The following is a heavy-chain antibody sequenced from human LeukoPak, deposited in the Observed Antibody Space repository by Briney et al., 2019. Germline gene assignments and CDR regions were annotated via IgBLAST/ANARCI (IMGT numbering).Heavy chain of an antibody. J-gene: IGHJ4*02. Sequence: GGSLRLSCAASGFTFSSYAMHWVRQAPGKGLEWVAVISYDGSNKYYADSVKGRFTISRDNAKNSLYLQMNSLRAEDTAVYYCARAVEMATIFDYWGQGTLVTVSS. V-gene: IGHV3-30-3*01. D-gene: IGHD5-24*01. CDR3: ARAVEMATIFDY. CDR1: GFTFSSYA. CDR2: ISYDGSNK.